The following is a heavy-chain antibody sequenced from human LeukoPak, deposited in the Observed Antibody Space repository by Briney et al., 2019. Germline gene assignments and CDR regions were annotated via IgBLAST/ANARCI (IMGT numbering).Heavy chain of an antibody. CDR3: ARDARAVAGETDDY. CDR1: GYTFTGYY. J-gene: IGHJ4*02. CDR2: INPSGGST. V-gene: IGHV1-46*01. Sequence: GASVKVSCKASGYTFTGYYIYWLRQAPGQGLEWMGIINPSGGSTSYAQKFQGRVTMTRDTSTSTVYMELSSLRSEDTAVYYCARDARAVAGETDDYWGQGTLVTVSS. D-gene: IGHD6-19*01.